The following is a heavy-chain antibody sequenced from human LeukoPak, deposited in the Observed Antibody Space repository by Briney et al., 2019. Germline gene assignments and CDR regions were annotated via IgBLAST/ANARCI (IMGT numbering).Heavy chain of an antibody. D-gene: IGHD3-22*01. V-gene: IGHV3-23*01. Sequence: PGGSLRLSCAVSGITISNYGMSWVRQAPGKGLEWVAGISGSGGSTNYAGSVKGRFTISRDNRKNTLYLQMNSLRVEDTAVYFCAKRGVVIRVILVGFHKEAYYFDSWGQGALVTVSS. CDR3: AKRGVVIRVILVGFHKEAYYFDS. CDR1: GITISNYG. CDR2: ISGSGGST. J-gene: IGHJ4*02.